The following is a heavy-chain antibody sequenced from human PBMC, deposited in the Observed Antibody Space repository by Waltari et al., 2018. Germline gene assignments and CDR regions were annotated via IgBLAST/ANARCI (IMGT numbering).Heavy chain of an antibody. V-gene: IGHV3-21*01. J-gene: IGHJ4*02. D-gene: IGHD3-22*01. CDR3: AVDHYYDSSGYYYGKFDY. CDR1: GFTFSSYS. Sequence: EVQLVESGGGLVKPGGSLRLSCAASGFTFSSYSMNWVRQAPGKGLEWVSSISSSSSYIYYADSVKGRFTISRDNAKNSLYLQMNSLRAEDTAVYYCAVDHYYDSSGYYYGKFDYWGQGTLVTVSS. CDR2: ISSSSSYI.